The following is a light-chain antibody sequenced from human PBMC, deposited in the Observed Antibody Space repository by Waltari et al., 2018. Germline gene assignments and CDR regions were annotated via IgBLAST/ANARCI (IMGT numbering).Light chain of an antibody. Sequence: DVVMTQSPLSLPVTLGQPASISCRSSQSLVHSDGATYLNWFQQRPGQSPRRLIYKVSNRDSGVPDRFSGSGSGTDFTLKSSRVEAEDVAVYYGMQGTHWPRTFGQGTKVEIK. CDR3: MQGTHWPRT. J-gene: IGKJ1*01. CDR1: QSLVHSDGATY. V-gene: IGKV2-30*02. CDR2: KVS.